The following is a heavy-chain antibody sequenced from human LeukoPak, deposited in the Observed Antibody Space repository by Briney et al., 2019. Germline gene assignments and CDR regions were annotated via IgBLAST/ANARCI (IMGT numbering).Heavy chain of an antibody. Sequence: GGSLRLSCAASGFTFSSYGMSWVRQAPGKGLEWVSTISGRGASKYYADSVKGRFTISRDNSKNTLYLQMNSLRAEDTAVYYCARESALDYWGQGTLVTVSS. CDR1: GFTFSSYG. CDR2: ISGRGASK. CDR3: ARESALDY. J-gene: IGHJ4*02. V-gene: IGHV3-23*01.